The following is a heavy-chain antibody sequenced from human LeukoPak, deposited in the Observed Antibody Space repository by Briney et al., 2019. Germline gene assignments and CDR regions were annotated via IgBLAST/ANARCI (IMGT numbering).Heavy chain of an antibody. CDR3: ARGPIRHDYVWGSYRYSTLFDY. V-gene: IGHV4-34*01. J-gene: IGHJ4*02. CDR2: INHSGST. Sequence: SETLSLTCAVYGGSFSGYYWSWIRQPPGKGLEWIREINHSGSTNYNPSLKSRVTISVDTSKNQFSLKLSSVTAADTAVYYCARGPIRHDYVWGSYRYSTLFDYWGQGTLVTVSS. CDR1: GGSFSGYY. D-gene: IGHD3-16*02.